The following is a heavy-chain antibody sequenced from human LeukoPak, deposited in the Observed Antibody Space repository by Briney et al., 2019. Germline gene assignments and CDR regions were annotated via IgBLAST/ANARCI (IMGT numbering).Heavy chain of an antibody. Sequence: SVKVSCKASGGTFSSYAISWVRQAPGQGLEWMGGIIPIFGTANYAQKFQGRVTITADKSTSTAYMELSSLRSEDTAVYYCARAYMTATRHFDYWGQGTLVTVSS. J-gene: IGHJ4*02. CDR1: GGTFSSYA. CDR2: IIPIFGTA. CDR3: ARAYMTATRHFDY. D-gene: IGHD2-21*02. V-gene: IGHV1-69*06.